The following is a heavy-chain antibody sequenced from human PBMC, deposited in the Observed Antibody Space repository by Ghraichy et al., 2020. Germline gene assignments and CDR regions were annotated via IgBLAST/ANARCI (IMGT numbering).Heavy chain of an antibody. Sequence: GGSLRLSCAGSGFTFSSYCMSWVRQSPGKGLEWVSYINISSRTKSYADSVKGRFTISRDNAQNSLYLQMNSLRAEDTAVYYCARGCTVVSFLYYDGRDV. D-gene: IGHD4-23*01. CDR3: ARGCTVVSFLYYDGRDV. J-gene: IGHJ6*01. CDR2: INISSRTK. V-gene: IGHV3-48*01. CDR1: GFTFSSYC.